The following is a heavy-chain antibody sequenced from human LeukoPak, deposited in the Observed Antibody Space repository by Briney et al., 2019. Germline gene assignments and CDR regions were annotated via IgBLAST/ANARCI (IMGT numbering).Heavy chain of an antibody. CDR3: ARHDPEAATSF. D-gene: IGHD6-13*01. J-gene: IGHJ4*02. CDR1: GGSISSYY. V-gene: IGHV4-59*05. CDR2: IYYSGST. Sequence: SETLSLTCTVSGGSISSYYWSWIRQPPGKGLEWIGSIYYSGSTYYNPSLKSRVTISVDTSKNQFSLKLSSVTAADTAVYYCARHDPEAATSFWGQGTLVTVSS.